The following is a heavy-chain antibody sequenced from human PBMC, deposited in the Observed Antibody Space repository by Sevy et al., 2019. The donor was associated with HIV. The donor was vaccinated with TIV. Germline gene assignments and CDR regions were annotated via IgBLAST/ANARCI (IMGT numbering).Heavy chain of an antibody. Sequence: GGSLRLSCAASGITFSSYEMNWVRQAPGKGLEWVSYISSSGSTIYYADSVKDRFTISRDNAKNSQYLQMNSLRAEDTGVYYCAREGSSHSMDVWGQGTTVTVSS. V-gene: IGHV3-48*03. J-gene: IGHJ6*02. CDR3: AREGSSHSMDV. CDR2: ISSSGSTI. CDR1: GITFSSYE. D-gene: IGHD1-26*01.